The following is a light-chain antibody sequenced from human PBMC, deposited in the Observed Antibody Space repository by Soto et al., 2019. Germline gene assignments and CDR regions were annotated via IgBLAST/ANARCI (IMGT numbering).Light chain of an antibody. CDR3: QSYDSSLSSWV. CDR1: SSNIGAGYD. Sequence: QAVVTQPPSVSGVPGQRVTISCTGSSSNIGAGYDVHWYQQLPGTAPKLLISANSNRPSGVPDRFSGSKSATSASLAITGVQAEDEADYYCQSYDSSLSSWVFGGGTKVTVL. J-gene: IGLJ2*01. V-gene: IGLV1-40*01. CDR2: ANS.